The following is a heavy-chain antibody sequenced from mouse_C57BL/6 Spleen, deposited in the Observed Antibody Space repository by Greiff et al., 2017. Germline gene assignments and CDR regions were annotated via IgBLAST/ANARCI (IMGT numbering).Heavy chain of an antibody. V-gene: IGHV5-17*01. CDR2: ISSGSSTI. J-gene: IGHJ4*01. CDR1: GFTFSDYG. Sequence: EVKLVESGGGLVKPGASLKLSCAASGFTFSDYGMHWVRQAPEKGLEWVAYISSGSSTIYYADTVKGRFTISRDNAKNTLFLQMTSLTSEDTPMYYCERHGSSYAMDYWGQGTSVTVSS. CDR3: ERHGSSYAMDY.